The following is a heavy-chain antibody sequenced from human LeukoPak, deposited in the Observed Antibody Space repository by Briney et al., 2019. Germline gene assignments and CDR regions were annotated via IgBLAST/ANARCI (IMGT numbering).Heavy chain of an antibody. Sequence: SETLSLTCTVSGGPISSYYWSWIRQPPGKALEWSGYIYSSGSNNYKPSLKSRVTISVDTSKNQFSLKLSSVTAADTAVYYCASEGNNWNYEGGAFDIWGQGTMVTVSS. CDR1: GGPISSYY. CDR2: IYSSGSN. V-gene: IGHV4-59*01. CDR3: ASEGNNWNYEGGAFDI. J-gene: IGHJ3*02. D-gene: IGHD1-7*01.